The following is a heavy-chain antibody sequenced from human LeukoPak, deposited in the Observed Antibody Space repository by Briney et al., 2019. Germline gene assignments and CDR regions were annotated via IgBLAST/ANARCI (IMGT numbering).Heavy chain of an antibody. J-gene: IGHJ6*04. CDR1: GGTFSGYA. V-gene: IGHV1-69*10. CDR2: FIPVLGTA. D-gene: IGHD3-3*01. Sequence: SVKVSCKASGGTFSGYALNWVRQAPGQGLEWMGVFIPVLGTANSTQNFQDRVTITADISTNTVYMELSSLRSEDTAVYFCAGIPVFGVVLHQEPVWGKGTTVTVSS. CDR3: AGIPVFGVVLHQEPV.